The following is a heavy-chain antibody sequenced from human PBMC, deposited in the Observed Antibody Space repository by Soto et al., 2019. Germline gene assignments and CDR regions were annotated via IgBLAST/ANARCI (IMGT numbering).Heavy chain of an antibody. J-gene: IGHJ4*02. Sequence: KPSETLSLTCTISGGSISSGGYYWSWIRQHPGKGLEWIGYIYYSGSTYYNPSLKSRVTISVDTSKNQFSLKLSSVTAADTAVYYCARGSNSGSYSDFDYWGQGTLVTVSS. V-gene: IGHV4-31*03. CDR3: ARGSNSGSYSDFDY. CDR1: GGSISSGGYY. D-gene: IGHD1-26*01. CDR2: IYYSGST.